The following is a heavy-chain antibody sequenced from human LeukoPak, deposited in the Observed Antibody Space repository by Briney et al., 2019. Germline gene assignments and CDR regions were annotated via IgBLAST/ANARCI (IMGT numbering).Heavy chain of an antibody. J-gene: IGHJ4*02. CDR3: ASLGAPTYYFCY. CDR2: ITGSGGST. Sequence: GGSLRLSCAASGFTFSSYAMSWVRQAPGKGLEWVSAITGSGGSTYYADSVKGRFTISRDNSKNTLYLQMNSLRAEDTAVDYCASLGAPTYYFCYWGQRTLVTVSS. V-gene: IGHV3-23*01. CDR1: GFTFSSYA. D-gene: IGHD3-16*01.